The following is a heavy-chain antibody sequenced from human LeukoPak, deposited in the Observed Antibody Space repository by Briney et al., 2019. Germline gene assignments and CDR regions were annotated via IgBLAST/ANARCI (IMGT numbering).Heavy chain of an antibody. CDR3: ARRPYCSSTSCYPFDY. V-gene: IGHV5-51*01. CDR2: IYPGDSDT. CDR1: GYSFTTHW. D-gene: IGHD2-2*01. Sequence: GESLKISCKASGYSFTTHWIGWVRQMPGKGLEWMGIIYPGDSDTRYSPSFQGHVTISADKSISTAYLQWSSLKASDTAMYYCARRPYCSSTSCYPFDYWGQGTLVTVSS. J-gene: IGHJ4*02.